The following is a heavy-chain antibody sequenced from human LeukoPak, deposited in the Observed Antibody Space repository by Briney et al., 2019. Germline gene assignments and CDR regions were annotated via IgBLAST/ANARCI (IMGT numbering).Heavy chain of an antibody. CDR1: GGSISGYY. CDR2: INHSGST. J-gene: IGHJ3*02. D-gene: IGHD3-22*01. Sequence: KPSETLSLTCTVSGGSISGYYWSWIRQPPGKGLEWIGEINHSGSTNYNPSLKSRVTISVDTSKNQFSLKLSSVTAADTAVYYCASGDYYYDSSGHAFDIWGQGTMVTVSS. CDR3: ASGDYYYDSSGHAFDI. V-gene: IGHV4-34*01.